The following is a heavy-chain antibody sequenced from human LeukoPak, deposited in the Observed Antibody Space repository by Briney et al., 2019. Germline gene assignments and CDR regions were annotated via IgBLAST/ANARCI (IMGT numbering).Heavy chain of an antibody. J-gene: IGHJ5*02. CDR1: GFTFSSYW. V-gene: IGHV3-74*01. Sequence: PGGSLRLSCAASGFTFSSYWMHWVRQAQGQGLVWVSRINSDGSSTSYADSVKGRFTTSRDNAKNTLYLQMNSLRAEDTAVYYCARDHGDYLLDPWGQGTLVTVSS. D-gene: IGHD4-17*01. CDR3: ARDHGDYLLDP. CDR2: INSDGSST.